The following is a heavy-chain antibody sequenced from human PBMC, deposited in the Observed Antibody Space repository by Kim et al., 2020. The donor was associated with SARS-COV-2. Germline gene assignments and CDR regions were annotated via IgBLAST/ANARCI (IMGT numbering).Heavy chain of an antibody. V-gene: IGHV4-34*01. J-gene: IGHJ4*02. CDR1: GGSFSGYY. Sequence: SETLSLICAVYGGSFSGYYWSWIRQPPGKGLEWIGEINHSGSTNYNPSLKSRVTISVDTSKNQFSLKLSSVTAADTAVYYCARVSFIRYFDPVVFEYWGQGTLVTVSS. CDR3: ARVSFIRYFDPVVFEY. CDR2: INHSGST. D-gene: IGHD3-9*01.